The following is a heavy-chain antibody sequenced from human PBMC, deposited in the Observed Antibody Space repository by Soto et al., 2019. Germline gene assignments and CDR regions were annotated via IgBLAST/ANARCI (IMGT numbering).Heavy chain of an antibody. CDR3: ARDITAMAPYYYYGMDV. J-gene: IGHJ6*02. Sequence: QVQLVESGGGVVQPGRSLRLSCAASGFTLSSYAMHWVRQAPGKGLEWVAVISYDGSNKYYADSVKGRFTISRDNSKNTLYLQMNSLRAEDTAVYYCARDITAMAPYYYYGMDVWGQGTTVTVSS. V-gene: IGHV3-30-3*01. CDR2: ISYDGSNK. CDR1: GFTLSSYA. D-gene: IGHD5-18*01.